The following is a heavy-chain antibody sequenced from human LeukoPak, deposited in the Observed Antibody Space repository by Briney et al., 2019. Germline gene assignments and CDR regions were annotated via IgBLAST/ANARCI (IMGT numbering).Heavy chain of an antibody. CDR1: NGSFSGYY. V-gene: IGHV4-34*01. J-gene: IGHJ4*02. D-gene: IGHD4-11*01. CDR3: ARARLHRVYYFDY. Sequence: SETLSLTCAVYNGSFSGYYWSWIRQPPGKGLEWIGEMNHSGRTNYNPSLKSRVTISVDTSKNQFSLKLGSVTAADTAVYYCARARLHRVYYFDYWGQGTLVIVSS. CDR2: MNHSGRT.